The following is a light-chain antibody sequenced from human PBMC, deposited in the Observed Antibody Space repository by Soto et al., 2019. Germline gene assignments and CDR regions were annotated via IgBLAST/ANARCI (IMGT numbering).Light chain of an antibody. Sequence: EIVLTQSPATLSLSPGQRDTLSCRASQTVTPTSLAWYQQKPRQAPRLLLYDTSNRATGITDRFSGNGSGPGVTVTITRVGREDLAVYLCQGDARWTGAFGQGTNVE. CDR2: DTS. CDR1: QTVTPTS. J-gene: IGKJ1*01. CDR3: QGDARWTGA. V-gene: IGKV3D-20*01.